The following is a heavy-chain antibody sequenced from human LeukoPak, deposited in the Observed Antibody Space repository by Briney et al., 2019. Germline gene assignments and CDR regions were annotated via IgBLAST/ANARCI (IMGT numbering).Heavy chain of an antibody. CDR3: AKAGYCSSTSCYGNRYYYYMDV. D-gene: IGHD2-2*03. V-gene: IGHV3-30*02. CDR2: IRYDGSNK. CDR1: GFTFSSYV. J-gene: IGHJ6*03. Sequence: PGGSLRLSCAASGFTFSSYVMHWVRQAPGKGLEWVAFIRYDGSNKYYADSVKGRFTISRDNSKNTLYLQMNSLRAEDTAVYYCAKAGYCSSTSCYGNRYYYYMDVWGKGTTVTVSS.